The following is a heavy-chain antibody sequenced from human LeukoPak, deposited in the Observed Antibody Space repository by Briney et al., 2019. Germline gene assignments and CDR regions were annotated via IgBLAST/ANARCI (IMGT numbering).Heavy chain of an antibody. D-gene: IGHD3-10*01. J-gene: IGHJ4*02. V-gene: IGHV3-23*01. Sequence: GGSLRLSCAASGFTFSSCAMNWVRQAPRKGLEWVSAISDSSESTYYADSVKGRFTISRDNAKNSLYLQMNSLRAEDTAVYYCARGGGYVHYWGQGTLVTVSS. CDR2: ISDSSEST. CDR3: ARGGGYVHY. CDR1: GFTFSSCA.